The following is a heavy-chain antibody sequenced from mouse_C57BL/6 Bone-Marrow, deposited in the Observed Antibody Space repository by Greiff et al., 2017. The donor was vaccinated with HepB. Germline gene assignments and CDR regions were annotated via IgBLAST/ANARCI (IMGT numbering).Heavy chain of an antibody. V-gene: IGHV14-3*01. Sequence: EVQLQQSVAELVRPGASVKLSCTASGFNIKNTYMHWVKQRPEQGLEWIGRIDPANGNTKYAPKFQGKATITADTSSNTAYLQLSSLTSEDTAIYYCARSTTVVERDYYAMDYWGQGTSVTVSS. CDR1: GFNIKNTY. CDR2: IDPANGNT. CDR3: ARSTTVVERDYYAMDY. J-gene: IGHJ4*01. D-gene: IGHD1-1*01.